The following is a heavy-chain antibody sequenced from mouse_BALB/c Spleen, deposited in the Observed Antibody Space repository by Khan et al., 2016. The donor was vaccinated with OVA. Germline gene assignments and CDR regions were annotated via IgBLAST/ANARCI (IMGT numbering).Heavy chain of an antibody. Sequence: VQLQQSGPELVEPGASVKMSCKASGYTFTNYVMHWVKQKPGQGLEWIGYINPDNAGTRYNEKFKGKAILTSDISSTTAYMELSSLTSEDSAVYYCAREASSWDFSFPYWCQGTLVTVSA. D-gene: IGHD4-1*01. V-gene: IGHV1S136*01. CDR3: AREASSWDFSFPY. J-gene: IGHJ3*01. CDR2: INPDNAGT. CDR1: GYTFTNYV.